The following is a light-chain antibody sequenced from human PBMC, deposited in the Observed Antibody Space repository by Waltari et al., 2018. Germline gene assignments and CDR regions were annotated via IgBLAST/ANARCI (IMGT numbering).Light chain of an antibody. CDR3: AAWDDSLYEV. CDR1: SSNIGSNF. J-gene: IGLJ3*02. Sequence: QSVLTQPPSASGPPGQTVNIACSGSSSNIGSNFVYWYQQLPGTAPKLLIYRNNQRPSGVPDRFSGSKSGTSASLAISGLRSEDEADYYCAAWDDSLYEVFGGGTKLTVL. V-gene: IGLV1-47*01. CDR2: RNN.